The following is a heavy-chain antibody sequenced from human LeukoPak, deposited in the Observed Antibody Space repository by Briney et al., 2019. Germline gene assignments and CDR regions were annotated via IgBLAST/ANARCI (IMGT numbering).Heavy chain of an antibody. CDR3: ARDTGPSIYYYYMDV. V-gene: IGHV4-4*07. J-gene: IGHJ6*03. Sequence: SETLSLTCTVSGGSISSYYWSWIRQPAGKGLEWIGRIYTSGSTNYNPSLKSRVTISVDKSKNQFSLQLSSVTAADTAVYYCARDTGPSIYYYYMDVWGKGTTVTVSS. CDR1: GGSISSYY. CDR2: IYTSGST.